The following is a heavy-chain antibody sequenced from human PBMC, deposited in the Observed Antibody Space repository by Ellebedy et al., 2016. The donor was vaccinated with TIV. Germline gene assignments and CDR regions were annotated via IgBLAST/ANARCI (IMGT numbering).Heavy chain of an antibody. Sequence: GGSLRLXXAASGFSLTRYDMHWVRQSAGKGLEWVSAIGAAGDTYYPGSVKGRFTISKDNAKNSLSLLMNTLSVGDTAFYYCARGSQYDILSGHLAFDYWGQGALVTVSS. CDR2: IGAAGDT. D-gene: IGHD3-9*01. CDR3: ARGSQYDILSGHLAFDY. J-gene: IGHJ4*02. V-gene: IGHV3-13*01. CDR1: GFSLTRYD.